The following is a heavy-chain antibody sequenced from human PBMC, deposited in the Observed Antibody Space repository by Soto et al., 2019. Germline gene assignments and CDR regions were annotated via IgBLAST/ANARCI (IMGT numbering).Heavy chain of an antibody. CDR1: GYTFISHG. J-gene: IGHJ6*02. D-gene: IGHD2-8*02. CDR2: ISGKNGNT. V-gene: IGHV1-18*04. CDR3: AKISTPNGGVPGHRKDV. Sequence: QVQLVQSGVEVKKPGASVKVSCKASGYTFISHGISWVRQAPGQGLEWMGWISGKNGNTNYAQKLQGRVTLTTDTSKGNSLMGTRSLEFYGHGGYLLAKISTPNGGVPGHRKDVWGQGTTVTVSS.